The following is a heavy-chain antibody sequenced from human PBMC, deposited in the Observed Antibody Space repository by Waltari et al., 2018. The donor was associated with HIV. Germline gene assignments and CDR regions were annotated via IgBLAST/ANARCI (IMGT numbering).Heavy chain of an antibody. CDR2: INPNSGGT. Sequence: QVQLVQSGAEVKKPGASVKVSCKASGYTFTGYYMHWVRQAPGQGLEWMGWINPNSGGTNYAQKFQGRVTVTRDTSISTAYMELSRLRSDDTAVYYCARDRARTTDYYYYGMDVWGQGTTVTVSS. V-gene: IGHV1-2*02. J-gene: IGHJ6*02. CDR3: ARDRARTTDYYYYGMDV. CDR1: GYTFTGYY.